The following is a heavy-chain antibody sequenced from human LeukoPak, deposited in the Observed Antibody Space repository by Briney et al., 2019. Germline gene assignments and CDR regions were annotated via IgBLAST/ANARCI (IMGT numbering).Heavy chain of an antibody. CDR3: AKRGELPPDYYYYGMDV. J-gene: IGHJ6*02. Sequence: QTGGSLRLSCAASGFTFSSYAMSWVRQAPGKGLEWVSAISGSGGSTYYADSVKGRFAISRDNSKNTLYLQMNSLRAEDTAVYYCAKRGELPPDYYYYGMDVWGQGTTVTVSS. V-gene: IGHV3-23*01. D-gene: IGHD1-26*01. CDR2: ISGSGGST. CDR1: GFTFSSYA.